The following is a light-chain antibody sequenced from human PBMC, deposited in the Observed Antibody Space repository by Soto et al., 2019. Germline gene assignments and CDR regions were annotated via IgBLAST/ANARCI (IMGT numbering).Light chain of an antibody. V-gene: IGKV1-39*01. CDR3: QQSDSIPT. J-gene: IGKJ4*01. CDR1: RSISTL. Sequence: DIQMTQSPSSLSASVGDRVNITCRASRSISTLLNWYQHKPGTAPKLLIYDASRLQSGVPSRFSGRASGTDFTLTIGSLRPEDVATYYCQQSDSIPTFGGGTKEEI. CDR2: DAS.